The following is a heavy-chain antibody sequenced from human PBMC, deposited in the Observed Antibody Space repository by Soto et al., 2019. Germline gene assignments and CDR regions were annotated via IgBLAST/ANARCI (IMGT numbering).Heavy chain of an antibody. CDR1: GGPFSSYA. J-gene: IGHJ4*02. V-gene: IGHV1-69*06. CDR3: ARVGAAAGLFDY. D-gene: IGHD6-13*01. Sequence: QVQLVQSGAEVKKPGSSVKVSCKASGGPFSSYAISWVRQAPGQGLEWMGGFIPIFGTANYAQKFQGRVTITADKSTSTAYMELSSLRSEDTAVYYCARVGAAAGLFDYWGQGTLVTVSS. CDR2: FIPIFGTA.